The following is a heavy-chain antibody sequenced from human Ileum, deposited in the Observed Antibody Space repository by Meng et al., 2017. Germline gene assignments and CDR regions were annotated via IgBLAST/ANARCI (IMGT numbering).Heavy chain of an antibody. CDR1: GGSISSSFY. CDR3: VRHGGKYFDS. J-gene: IGHJ4*02. CDR2: IYLAGSP. V-gene: IGHV4-4*02. Sequence: QLQVQGSGPGLVEPSGTLSLTCTVSGGSISSSFYWSWVRQSPGKGLEWIGQIYLAGSPNYNPSLESRVTISVDKSKNQFSLRLTSVTAADTAIFYCVRHGGKYFDSWGQGTLVTVSS. D-gene: IGHD2-15*01.